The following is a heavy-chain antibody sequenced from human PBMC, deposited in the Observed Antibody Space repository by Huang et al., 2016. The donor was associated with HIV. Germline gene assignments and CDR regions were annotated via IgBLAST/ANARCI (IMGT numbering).Heavy chain of an antibody. CDR1: GGSFTGNY. CDR3: ARQWTILEWLLGLDV. CDR2: VNDSVAT. J-gene: IGHJ6*02. D-gene: IGHD3-3*01. V-gene: IGHV4-34*02. Sequence: QMQLQQRGAGLLKPSETLSLTCGVSGGSFTGNYLTGLRQAPGKGLEWIAEVNDSVATNYNPSLNGRVTISLDKSNRELSLNLRSVTAADTAVYYCARQWTILEWLLGLDVWGQGTTVIVSS.